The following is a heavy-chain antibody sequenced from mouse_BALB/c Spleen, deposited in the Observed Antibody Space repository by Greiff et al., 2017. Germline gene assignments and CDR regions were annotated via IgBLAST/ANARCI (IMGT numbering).Heavy chain of an antibody. CDR2: ISSGGGST. CDR1: GFAFSSYD. D-gene: IGHD1-1*01. CDR3: ARSFIFDY. Sequence: DVHLVESGGGLVKPGGSLKLSCAASGFAFSSYDMSWVRQTPEKRLEWVAYISSGGGSTYYPDTVKGRFTISRDNAKNTLYLQMSSLKSEDTAMYYCARSFIFDYWGQGTTLTVSS. V-gene: IGHV5-12-1*01. J-gene: IGHJ2*01.